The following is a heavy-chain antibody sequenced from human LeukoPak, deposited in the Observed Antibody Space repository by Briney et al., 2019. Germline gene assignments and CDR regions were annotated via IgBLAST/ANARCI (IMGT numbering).Heavy chain of an antibody. D-gene: IGHD6-6*01. Sequence: ASVKVSCKASGYTFTNYGISWVRQAPGQGLEWVGWISVYNDNTNYAQKLRDRVTMTTDTSTSTANMELRSLRSDDTAVYYCARVEAARPYYGMDVWGQGTTVTVSS. CDR1: GYTFTNYG. V-gene: IGHV1-18*01. CDR3: ARVEAARPYYGMDV. J-gene: IGHJ6*02. CDR2: ISVYNDNT.